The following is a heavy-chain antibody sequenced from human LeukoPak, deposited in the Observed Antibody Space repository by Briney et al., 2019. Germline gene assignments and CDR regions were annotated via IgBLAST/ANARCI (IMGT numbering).Heavy chain of an antibody. CDR3: ERDKYYDSSGYYFYFDY. D-gene: IGHD3-22*01. CDR2: ISSNGGST. CDR1: GFTFSSYA. V-gene: IGHV3-64*01. J-gene: IGHJ4*02. Sequence: GGSLRLSCAASGFTFSSYAMHWVRQAPGKGLEYVSAISSNGGSTYYANSVKGRFTISRDNSKNTLYLQMGSLRAEDMAVYYCERDKYYDSSGYYFYFDYWGQGTLVTVSS.